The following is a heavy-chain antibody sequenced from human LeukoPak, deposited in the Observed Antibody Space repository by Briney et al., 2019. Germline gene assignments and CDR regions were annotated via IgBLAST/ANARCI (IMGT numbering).Heavy chain of an antibody. CDR1: GFTFSSYW. V-gene: IGHV3-30*01. Sequence: GGSLRLSCAASGFTFSSYWMHWVRQAPGKGLEWVAVISYDGSHKYYADSVKGRFTISRDDSKNTLYLQMNSLRAEDTAVYYCAKEYYYDTNGYLDFWGQGTLVTVSS. CDR3: AKEYYYDTNGYLDF. CDR2: ISYDGSHK. J-gene: IGHJ4*02. D-gene: IGHD3-22*01.